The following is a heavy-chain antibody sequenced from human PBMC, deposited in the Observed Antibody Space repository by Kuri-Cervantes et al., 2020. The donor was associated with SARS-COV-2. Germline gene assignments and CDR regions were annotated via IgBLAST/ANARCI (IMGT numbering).Heavy chain of an antibody. J-gene: IGHJ3*02. Sequence: PSLKVPCKASGYTSTGYYMHWVRQAPGQGLEWMGRINPNSGGTNYAQKFQGRVTITRDTSISTAYMELSRLRSDDTAVYYCDQLQYGDYYDSSGYPDAFDIWGQGTMVTVSS. CDR2: INPNSGGT. V-gene: IGHV1-2*06. D-gene: IGHD3-22*01. CDR1: GYTSTGYY. CDR3: DQLQYGDYYDSSGYPDAFDI.